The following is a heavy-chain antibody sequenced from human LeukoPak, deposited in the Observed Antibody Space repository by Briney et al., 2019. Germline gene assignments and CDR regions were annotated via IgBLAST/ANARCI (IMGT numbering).Heavy chain of an antibody. Sequence: ASVKVSFKASGYTFTSYGISWVRQAPGQGLEWMGWISAYNGNTNYAQKLQGRVTMTTDTSTSTAYMELRSLRSDDTAVYYCARDRWELLPSYYYSYMDGWGKGTTVTVSS. J-gene: IGHJ6*03. V-gene: IGHV1-18*01. CDR1: GYTFTSYG. D-gene: IGHD1-26*01. CDR2: ISAYNGNT. CDR3: ARDRWELLPSYYYSYMDG.